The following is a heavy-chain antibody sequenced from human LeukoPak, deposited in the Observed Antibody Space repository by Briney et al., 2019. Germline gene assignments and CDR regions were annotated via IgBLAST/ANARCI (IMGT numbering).Heavy chain of an antibody. D-gene: IGHD3-3*01. CDR3: ARERVVSDAFDI. CDR2: IYHSGST. J-gene: IGHJ3*02. V-gene: IGHV4-38-2*02. Sequence: SETLSLTCTVSGYSISSGYYWGWIRQPPGKGLEWIGSIYHSGSTYYNPSLKSRVTISVDTSKNQFSLKLSSVTAADTAVYYCARERVVSDAFDIWGQGTMVTVSS. CDR1: GYSISSGYY.